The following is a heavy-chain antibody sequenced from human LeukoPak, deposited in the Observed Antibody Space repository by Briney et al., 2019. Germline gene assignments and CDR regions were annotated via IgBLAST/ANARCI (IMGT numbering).Heavy chain of an antibody. D-gene: IGHD4-23*01. CDR2: ISYDGSNK. CDR3: ASLNGNLFDY. V-gene: IGHV3-30-3*01. Sequence: GRSLRLSCAASGFTFSSYAMHWVRQAPGKGLEWVAVISYDGSNKYYADSVKGRFTISRDNSKNTLYLQVNSLRAEDTAVYYCASLNGNLFDYWGQGTLVTVSS. J-gene: IGHJ4*02. CDR1: GFTFSSYA.